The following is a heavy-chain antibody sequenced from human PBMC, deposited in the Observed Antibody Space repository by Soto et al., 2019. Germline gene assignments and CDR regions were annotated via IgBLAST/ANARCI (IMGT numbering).Heavy chain of an antibody. CDR3: ARLGPYGSGSYPDGDYYYGMDV. D-gene: IGHD3-10*01. V-gene: IGHV4-39*01. J-gene: IGHJ6*02. CDR2: IYYSGST. Sequence: KPSETLSLTCTVSGGSISSSSYYWGWIRQPPGKGLEWIGSIYYSGSTYYNPSLKSRVTISVDTSKNQFSLKLSSVTAADTAVYYCARLGPYGSGSYPDGDYYYGMDVWGQGTTVTVSS. CDR1: GGSISSSSYY.